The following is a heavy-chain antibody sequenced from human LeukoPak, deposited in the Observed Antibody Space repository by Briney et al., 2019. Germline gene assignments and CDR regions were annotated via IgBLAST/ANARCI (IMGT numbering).Heavy chain of an antibody. CDR2: IYYSGST. J-gene: IGHJ3*02. D-gene: IGHD3-3*01. V-gene: IGHV4-59*01. Sequence: SETLSLTCTVSGASISSYHWSWIRQPPGKGLEWIGYIYYSGSTNYNPSLKSRVTISVDTSKNQFSLKLSSVTAADTAVYYCARSRFLEWFGAFDIWGQGTMVTVSS. CDR3: ARSRFLEWFGAFDI. CDR1: GASISSYH.